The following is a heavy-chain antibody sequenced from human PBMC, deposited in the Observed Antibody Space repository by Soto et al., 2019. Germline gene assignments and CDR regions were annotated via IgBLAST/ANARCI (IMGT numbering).Heavy chain of an antibody. CDR3: ATHDGPAAAGLVLDF. V-gene: IGHV3-7*02. CDR1: GFTFSSRW. D-gene: IGHD6-13*01. J-gene: IGHJ4*02. CDR2: IKQDENGK. Sequence: EVQLVESGGGLVQPGGSLRLSCEASGFTFSSRWMTWVRQGPGKGLEWVANIKQDENGKDYVDSVKGRFTISRDNAKNSPYPQMNSLSAEDTAVYYCATHDGPAAAGLVLDFWGQGTLVTVSS.